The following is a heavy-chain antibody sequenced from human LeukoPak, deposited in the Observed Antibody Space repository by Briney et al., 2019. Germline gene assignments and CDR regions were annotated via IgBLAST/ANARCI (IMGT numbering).Heavy chain of an antibody. CDR2: IWYDGSNK. CDR1: GFTFSSYG. J-gene: IGHJ5*02. Sequence: PGRSLRLSCAASGFTFSSYGMHWVRQAPGKGLEWVAVIWYDGSNKYYADSVKGRSTISRDNSKNTLYLQMNSLRAEDTAVYYCARDIILGYSRYDALDPWGQGTLVTVSS. D-gene: IGHD6-13*01. CDR3: ARDIILGYSRYDALDP. V-gene: IGHV3-33*01.